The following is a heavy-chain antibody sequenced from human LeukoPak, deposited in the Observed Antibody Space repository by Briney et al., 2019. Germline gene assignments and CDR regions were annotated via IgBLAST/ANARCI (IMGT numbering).Heavy chain of an antibody. CDR2: MNPNSGNT. CDR3: ATLKGQLWAPEDY. CDR1: GYTFTSYD. V-gene: IGHV1-8*01. D-gene: IGHD5-18*01. J-gene: IGHJ4*02. Sequence: VASVKVSCKASGYTFTSYDINWVRQSTGQGLEWMGWMNPNSGNTGYAQKFQGRVTMTRNTSISTAYMELSSLRSEDTAVYYCATLKGQLWAPEDYWGQGTLVTVSS.